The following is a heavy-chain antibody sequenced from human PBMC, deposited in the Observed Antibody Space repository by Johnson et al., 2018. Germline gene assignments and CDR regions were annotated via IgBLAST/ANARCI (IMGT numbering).Heavy chain of an antibody. J-gene: IGHJ6*02. CDR2: IKQDGIVT. V-gene: IGHV3-7*01. CDR3: VRELRGNGGYGRDV. Sequence: VQLVQSGGDLVRPGGSLRLSCAASGFTFSNYWMTWVRQAPGKGLEWVANIKQDGIVTYSVDSVEGRFTISRDNAKNSLFLEFNSLRGEDTGGYSCVRELRGNGGYGRDVGGQGATVTVSS. D-gene: IGHD1-1*01. CDR1: GFTFSNYW.